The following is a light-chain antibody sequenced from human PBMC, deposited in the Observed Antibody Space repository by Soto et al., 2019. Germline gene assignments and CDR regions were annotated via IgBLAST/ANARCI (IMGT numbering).Light chain of an antibody. J-gene: IGLJ1*01. CDR3: QSYDSSLSGSNV. V-gene: IGLV1-40*01. CDR1: SSNIGAGYD. Sequence: QSALTQPPSVSGAPGQRVTISCTGSSSNIGAGYDVHWYQQLPGTAPKLLIYGXSNRPSGVPDRFSGSKSGTSASLAITGXXXXDEADYYCQSYDSSLSGSNVFGTGTKVTVL. CDR2: GXS.